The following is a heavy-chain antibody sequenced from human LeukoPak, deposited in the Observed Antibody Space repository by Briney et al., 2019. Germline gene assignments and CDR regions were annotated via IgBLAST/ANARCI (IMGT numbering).Heavy chain of an antibody. V-gene: IGHV1-18*01. J-gene: IGHJ5*02. Sequence: ASVKVSCKASGYTFTSYGISWVRQAPGQGLEWMGWISAYNGNTNYAQKLQGRVTMTTDTSTSTAYMELRSLRSDDTAMYYCARDHGSFMFSNWFDPWGQGTLVTVSS. CDR1: GYTFTSYG. D-gene: IGHD3-10*02. CDR2: ISAYNGNT. CDR3: ARDHGSFMFSNWFDP.